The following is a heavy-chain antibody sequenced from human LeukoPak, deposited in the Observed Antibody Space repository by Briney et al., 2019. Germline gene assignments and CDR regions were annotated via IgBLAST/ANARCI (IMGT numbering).Heavy chain of an antibody. J-gene: IGHJ4*02. Sequence: SETLSLTCTVSGGSISSNYYWGWIRQPPGKGLEWIGSIYYSGSTYYNPSLKSRVTISVDTSKNQFSLKLSSVTAADTAVYYCARGRYYFDHWGQGTLVTVSS. CDR3: ARGRYYFDH. CDR1: GGSISSNYY. V-gene: IGHV4-39*07. CDR2: IYYSGST.